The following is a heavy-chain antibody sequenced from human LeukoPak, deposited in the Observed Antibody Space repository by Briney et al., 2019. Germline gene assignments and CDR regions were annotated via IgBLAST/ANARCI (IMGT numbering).Heavy chain of an antibody. CDR1: GFTVSSNY. Sequence: PGGSLRLSCAASGFTVSSNYMNWVRQAPGKGLEWVSVIYSGGSTYYADSVKGRFTISRDNSKNTLYLQMNSLRPEDTAVYYCARDNFWSGYYGYWGQGTLVTVPS. D-gene: IGHD3-3*01. J-gene: IGHJ4*02. CDR3: ARDNFWSGYYGY. V-gene: IGHV3-66*02. CDR2: IYSGGST.